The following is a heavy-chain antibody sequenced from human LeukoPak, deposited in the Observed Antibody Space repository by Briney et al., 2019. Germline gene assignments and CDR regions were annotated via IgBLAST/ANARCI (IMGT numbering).Heavy chain of an antibody. Sequence: SETLSLTCTVSGGSISSYYWSWIRQPPGKGLEWIGYIYYSGSTNYKSSLKSRVTISVDTSKNQFSLKLSSVTAADTAVYYCASYSGYSYGYGIAFDIWGQGTMVTVSS. D-gene: IGHD5-18*01. J-gene: IGHJ3*02. CDR3: ASYSGYSYGYGIAFDI. CDR2: IYYSGST. CDR1: GGSISSYY. V-gene: IGHV4-59*01.